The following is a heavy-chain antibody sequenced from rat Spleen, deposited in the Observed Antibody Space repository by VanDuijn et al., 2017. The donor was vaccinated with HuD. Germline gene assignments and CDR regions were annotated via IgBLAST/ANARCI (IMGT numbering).Heavy chain of an antibody. D-gene: IGHD1-11*01. CDR1: GFSFSNYY. J-gene: IGHJ2*01. V-gene: IGHV5-27*01. Sequence: EVQLVESGGGFVQPGRSLKLSCAASGFSFSNYYMAWVRQAPTEVLEWVAYISPGGGSTYHRDSVKGRFTISRDNAESTLYLQMDSLRSEDTATYYCTTDYGGYGDYWGQGVMVTVSP. CDR2: ISPGGGST. CDR3: TTDYGGYGDY.